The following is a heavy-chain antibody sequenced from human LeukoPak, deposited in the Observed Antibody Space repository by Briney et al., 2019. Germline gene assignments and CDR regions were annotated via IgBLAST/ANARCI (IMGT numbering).Heavy chain of an antibody. J-gene: IGHJ4*02. Sequence: GGSLRLSCAASGFTFSSYAVSWVRQAPGKGLEWVSAISGSGGSTYYADSVKGRFTISRDNSKNTLYLQMNSLGAEDTAVYYCAKDRYGSGRARYFDYWGQGTLVTVSS. CDR3: AKDRYGSGRARYFDY. V-gene: IGHV3-23*01. D-gene: IGHD6-19*01. CDR2: ISGSGGST. CDR1: GFTFSSYA.